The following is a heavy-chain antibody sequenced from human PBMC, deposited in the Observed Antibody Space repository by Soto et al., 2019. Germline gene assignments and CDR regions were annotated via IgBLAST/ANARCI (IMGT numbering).Heavy chain of an antibody. D-gene: IGHD2-21*02. Sequence: PSETLSLTCTVSGGAISRYYWSWIRQPPGKGLEWIGYMYNTGSTVYNPSFKSRVTISVDTSKNQFSLQLNSVTDADTAVFYCARDLWGYCGTDCFPLDVWGQGTTVTVSS. CDR1: GGAISRYY. CDR3: ARDLWGYCGTDCFPLDV. J-gene: IGHJ6*02. V-gene: IGHV4-59*01. CDR2: MYNTGST.